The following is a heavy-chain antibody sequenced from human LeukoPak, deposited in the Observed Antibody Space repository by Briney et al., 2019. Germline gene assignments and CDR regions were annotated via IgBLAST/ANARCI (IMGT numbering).Heavy chain of an antibody. CDR3: ARDKLQQQLVLDY. CDR2: IIPIFGTA. CDR1: GGTFSSYA. Sequence: SVTVSYKASGGTFSSYAISWVRQAPGQGLEWMGGIIPIFGTANYAQKFQGRVTITADESTSTAYMELSSLRSEDTAVYYCARDKLQQQLVLDYWGQGTLVTVSS. V-gene: IGHV1-69*01. J-gene: IGHJ4*02. D-gene: IGHD6-13*01.